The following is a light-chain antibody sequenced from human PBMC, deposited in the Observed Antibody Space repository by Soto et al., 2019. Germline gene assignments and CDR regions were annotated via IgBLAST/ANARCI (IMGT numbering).Light chain of an antibody. CDR1: QSLLHSNGYNY. J-gene: IGKJ2*01. CDR2: LGS. Sequence: DIVMTQSPLSLPVTPGEPASISCRSSQSLLHSNGYNYLDWYLQKPGQSPQLLIYLGSNRASGVPDRFSGSGSGTDFTLTISRVEAEDVAVYYCMQALQTPYTFGQGTKLEI. CDR3: MQALQTPYT. V-gene: IGKV2-28*01.